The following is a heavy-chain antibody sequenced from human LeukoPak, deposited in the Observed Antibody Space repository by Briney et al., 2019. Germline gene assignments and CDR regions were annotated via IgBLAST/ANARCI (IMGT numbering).Heavy chain of an antibody. CDR1: GFTFSSYG. CDR2: IWYDGSNK. CDR3: ARGSYYYGSGGVDY. Sequence: GRSLRLSCAASGFTFSSYGMHWVRQAPGKGLEWMAVIWYDGSNKYYADSVKGRFTISRDNSKNTLYLQMNSLRAEDTAVYYCARGSYYYGSGGVDYWGQGTLVTVSS. D-gene: IGHD3-10*01. J-gene: IGHJ4*02. V-gene: IGHV3-33*01.